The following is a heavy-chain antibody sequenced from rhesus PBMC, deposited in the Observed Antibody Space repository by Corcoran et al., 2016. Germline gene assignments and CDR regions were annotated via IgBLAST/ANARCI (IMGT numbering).Heavy chain of an antibody. CDR1: GFTFSNYW. CDR2: IKKKPDGGTA. D-gene: IGHD1-44*01. J-gene: IGHJ5-2*02. CDR3: AQVGSLDV. Sequence: EVQLVESGGGLVQPGGSLRLSCGASGFTFSNYWMSWVRQAPGKGLDWVGRIKKKPDGGTAAYAESVKGRFTISRDDSKNTLYLQMNSLKTEDTAVYYCAQVGSLDVWGRGVLVTVSS. V-gene: IGHV3-16*02.